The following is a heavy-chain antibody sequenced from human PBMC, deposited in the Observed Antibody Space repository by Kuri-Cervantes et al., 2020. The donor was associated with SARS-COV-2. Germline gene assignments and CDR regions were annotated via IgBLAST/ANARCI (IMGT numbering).Heavy chain of an antibody. CDR2: ISISSSYI. CDR1: GFTFSSYS. V-gene: IGHV3-21*01. CDR3: ARVAGEGPIYYYYMEV. J-gene: IGHJ6*03. D-gene: IGHD2-21*01. Sequence: LSLTCAASGFTFSSYSMNGVRQAPGKGLERVLSISISSSYINYADSAKGRFTISKESGENSLYLHMNSLRGYDTAVYYCARVAGEGPIYYYYMEVWGKGTTVTVSS.